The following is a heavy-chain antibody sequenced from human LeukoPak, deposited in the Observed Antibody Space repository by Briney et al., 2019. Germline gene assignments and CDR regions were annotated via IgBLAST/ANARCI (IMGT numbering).Heavy chain of an antibody. Sequence: TSETLSLTCAVSGGSISSGGYSWSWIRQPPGKGLEWIGYIYYSGSTNYNPSLKSRVTISVDTSKNQFSLKLSSVTAADTAVYYCARNRFEKRDYYSSWRNPFYYYGMDVWGQGTTVTVSS. CDR2: IYYSGST. CDR1: GGSISSGGYS. J-gene: IGHJ6*02. D-gene: IGHD6-13*01. V-gene: IGHV4-61*08. CDR3: ARNRFEKRDYYSSWRNPFYYYGMDV.